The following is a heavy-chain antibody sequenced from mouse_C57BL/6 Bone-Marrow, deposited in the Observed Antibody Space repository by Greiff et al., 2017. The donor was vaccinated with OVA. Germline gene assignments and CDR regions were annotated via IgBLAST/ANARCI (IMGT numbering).Heavy chain of an antibody. V-gene: IGHV3-1*01. D-gene: IGHD1-1*01. CDR3: ARELRFYYFDY. CDR2: ISYSGST. Sequence: EVMLVESGPGMVKPSQSLSLTCTVTGYSITSGYDWHWIRHFPGNKLEWMGYISYSGSTNYNPSLKSRISITHVTSKNHFFLKLNSVTTEDTATYYCARELRFYYFDYWGQGTTLTVSS. J-gene: IGHJ2*01. CDR1: GYSITSGYD.